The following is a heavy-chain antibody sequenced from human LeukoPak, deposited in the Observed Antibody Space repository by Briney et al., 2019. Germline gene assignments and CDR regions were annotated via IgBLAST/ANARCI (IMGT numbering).Heavy chain of an antibody. V-gene: IGHV4-34*08. D-gene: IGHD6-13*01. CDR1: GGTFSGYY. CDR3: AMTSSSWYYFDY. CDR2: SNDSGGT. J-gene: IGHJ4*02. Sequence: SETLSLTCAVYGGTFSGYYWSWIRQPPGKRLEWVGESNDSGGTNYNPSLKSRVTISADKSKNQVSLKLTSVTAADTAVYYCAMTSSSWYYFDYWGQGTLVTVSS.